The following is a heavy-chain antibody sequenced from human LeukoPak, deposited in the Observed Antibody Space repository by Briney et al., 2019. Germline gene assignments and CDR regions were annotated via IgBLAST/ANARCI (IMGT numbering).Heavy chain of an antibody. CDR3: ARPYYYDSSGYYDY. V-gene: IGHV3-30-3*01. Sequence: GGSLRLSCAASGFTFSSYAMHWVRQAPGKGLEWVAVISYDGSNKYYADSVKGRFTISRDNSKNTLYLQMNSLRAEDTAVYYCARPYYYDSSGYYDYWGQGTLVTVSS. CDR2: ISYDGSNK. J-gene: IGHJ4*02. D-gene: IGHD3-22*01. CDR1: GFTFSSYA.